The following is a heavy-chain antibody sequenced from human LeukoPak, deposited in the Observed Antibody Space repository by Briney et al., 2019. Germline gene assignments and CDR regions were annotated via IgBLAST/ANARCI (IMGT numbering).Heavy chain of an antibody. CDR3: ARDRYHYYDSSGYYRFDY. J-gene: IGHJ4*02. Sequence: GGSLRLSCAASGFTFSSYGLHWVRQAPGKGLERVSYISSRSSTIYYADSVKGRFTISRDNAKNSLYLQMNSLGAEDTAVYYCARDRYHYYDSSGYYRFDYWGQGTLVTVSS. CDR2: ISSRSSTI. CDR1: GFTFSSYG. D-gene: IGHD3-22*01. V-gene: IGHV3-48*01.